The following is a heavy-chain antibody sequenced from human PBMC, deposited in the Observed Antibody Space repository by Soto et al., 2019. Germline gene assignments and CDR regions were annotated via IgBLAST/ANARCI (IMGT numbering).Heavy chain of an antibody. Sequence: ASVKVSCKASGYTFTGYYMHWVRRPPGQGLAWMGWINPNSGGTNYAQKFQGRVTMTRDTSISTAYMELSRLRSDETAVYYLSTDGMTFGGVIANNWFDPWGQGTLVTVSS. V-gene: IGHV1-2*02. D-gene: IGHD3-16*02. CDR3: STDGMTFGGVIANNWFDP. CDR1: GYTFTGYY. CDR2: INPNSGGT. J-gene: IGHJ5*02.